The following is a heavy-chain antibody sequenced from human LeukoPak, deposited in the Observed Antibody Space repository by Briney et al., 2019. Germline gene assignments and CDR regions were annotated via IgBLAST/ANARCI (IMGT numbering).Heavy chain of an antibody. V-gene: IGHV3-66*01. J-gene: IGHJ1*01. CDR3: ARAADYGDYFASFEYFQH. CDR1: GFTVSSNY. D-gene: IGHD4-17*01. CDR2: IYSGGST. Sequence: GGSLRLSCAASGFTVSSNYMSWVRQAPGKGLEWVSVIYSGGSTYYADSVKGRFTISRDNSKNTLYLQMNSLRAEDTAVYYCARAADYGDYFASFEYFQHWGQGTLVTVSS.